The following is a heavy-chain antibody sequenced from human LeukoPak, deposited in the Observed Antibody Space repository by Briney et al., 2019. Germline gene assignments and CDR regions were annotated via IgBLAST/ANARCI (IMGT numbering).Heavy chain of an antibody. CDR1: GYTFTGYY. CDR3: ARDVAAAGPPYFDY. J-gene: IGHJ4*02. CDR2: INPNSGGT. Sequence: ASVKVSCEASGYTFTGYYMHWVRQAPGQGLEWMGWINPNSGGTNYAQKFQGWVTMTRDTSISTAYMELSRLRSDDTAVYYCARDVAAAGPPYFDYWGQGTLVTVSS. V-gene: IGHV1-2*04. D-gene: IGHD6-13*01.